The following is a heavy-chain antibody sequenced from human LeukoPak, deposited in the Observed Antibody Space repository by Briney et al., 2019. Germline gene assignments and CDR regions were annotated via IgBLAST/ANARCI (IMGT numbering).Heavy chain of an antibody. J-gene: IGHJ4*02. Sequence: PGGSLRLSCAASGFTFSSYWMHWVRQAPGKGLVWVSRINSDGSSTSYADSVKGRFTISRDNAKNTLYLQMNSLRAEDTAVYYCGRESNVFRYFDWLGYWGQGTLVTVSS. D-gene: IGHD3-9*01. CDR3: GRESNVFRYFDWLGY. V-gene: IGHV3-74*01. CDR1: GFTFSSYW. CDR2: INSDGSST.